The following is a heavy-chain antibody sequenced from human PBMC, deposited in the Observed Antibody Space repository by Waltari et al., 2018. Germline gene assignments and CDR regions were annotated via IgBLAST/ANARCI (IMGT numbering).Heavy chain of an antibody. V-gene: IGHV3-74*03. D-gene: IGHD6-13*01. CDR1: GFTPRNSW. CDR3: VRGGLAGAGDY. Sequence: EVQLVESGGGLVQPGVSLRLSCAASGFTPRNSWMHWVRQAPGKGLVWVSRMNTDGSITTYADSVKGRFTVSRDNAKNTLYLQMNSLRAEDTAVYYCVRGGLAGAGDYWGQGTLVTVPS. J-gene: IGHJ4*02. CDR2: MNTDGSIT.